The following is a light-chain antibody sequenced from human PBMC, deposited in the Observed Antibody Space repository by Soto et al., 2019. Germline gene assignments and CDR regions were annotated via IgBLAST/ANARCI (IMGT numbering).Light chain of an antibody. J-gene: IGKJ1*01. CDR3: QQYDNLPRT. CDR1: QTISSW. Sequence: DIQMTQSPSTLSGSVGDRVTITCRASQTISSWLAWYQQKPGKAPKLLIYDASSLESGVPSRFSGSGSGTDFTLTISSLQPEDIATYYCQQYDNLPRTFGQGTKVDIK. CDR2: DAS. V-gene: IGKV1-5*01.